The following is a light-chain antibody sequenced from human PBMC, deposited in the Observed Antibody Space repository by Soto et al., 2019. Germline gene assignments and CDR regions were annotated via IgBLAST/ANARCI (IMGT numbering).Light chain of an antibody. CDR3: AAWDDSLSAYV. J-gene: IGLJ1*01. CDR2: KNN. CDR1: SSNVGGHLNP. Sequence: QLVLTQPPSASGTPGQRVTVSCSGSSSNVGGHLNPVYWFQQLPGSAPKLLLYKNNQRPSGVPDRFSGSTSAASASLAISGLRPEDEADYYCAAWDDSLSAYVFGTGTKLTVL. V-gene: IGLV1-47*01.